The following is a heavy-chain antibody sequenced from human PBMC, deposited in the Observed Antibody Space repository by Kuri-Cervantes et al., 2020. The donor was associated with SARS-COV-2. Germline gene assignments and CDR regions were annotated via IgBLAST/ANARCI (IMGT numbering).Heavy chain of an antibody. CDR1: GGSISSSSYY. CDR3: ARHARGWYRDDY. CDR2: IYYSGST. V-gene: IGHV4-39*01. J-gene: IGHJ4*02. D-gene: IGHD6-19*01. Sequence: SETLSLTCTVSGGSISSSSYYWGWIRQPPGKGLEWIGSIYYSGSTYYNPSLKSRVTISVDTSKNRFSLKLSSVTAADTAVYYCARHARGWYRDDYWGQGTLVTVSS.